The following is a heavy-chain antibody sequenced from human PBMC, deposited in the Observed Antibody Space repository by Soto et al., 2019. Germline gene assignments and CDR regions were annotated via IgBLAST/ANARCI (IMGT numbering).Heavy chain of an antibody. CDR2: ISYDGSNK. CDR1: GFTFSSYG. CDR3: AKDRNSYYYYYYGMDV. V-gene: IGHV3-30*18. D-gene: IGHD4-4*01. Sequence: QVQLVESGGGVVQPGRSLRLSCAASGFTFSSYGMHWVRQAPGKGLEWVAVISYDGSNKYYADSVKCRFTISRDNSKNTLYLQMNSLRAEDTAVYYCAKDRNSYYYYYYGMDVWGQGTTVTVSS. J-gene: IGHJ6*02.